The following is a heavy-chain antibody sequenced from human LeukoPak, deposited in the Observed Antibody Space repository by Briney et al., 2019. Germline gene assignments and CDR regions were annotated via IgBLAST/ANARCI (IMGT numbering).Heavy chain of an antibody. CDR3: AKGFYNSGTSLSALDD. V-gene: IGHV3-23*01. CDR2: ISGSDGTT. Sequence: GGSLRLSCAASGFTFRSYPMSCVRQSPGKGLEWVSVISGSDGTTKYADSVKGRFTISRDNSKNTLSLQMNSLRAEDTAVYYCAKGFYNSGTSLSALDDWGQGTLVTVSS. D-gene: IGHD3-10*01. J-gene: IGHJ4*02. CDR1: GFTFRSYP.